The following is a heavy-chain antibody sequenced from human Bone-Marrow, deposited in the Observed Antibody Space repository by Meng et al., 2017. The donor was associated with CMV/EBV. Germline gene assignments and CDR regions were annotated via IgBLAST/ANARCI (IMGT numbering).Heavy chain of an antibody. CDR3: AREPPTVTTPIIYYYGMDV. CDR1: GYTFTNYF. CDR2: IHPIPGST. Sequence: ASVKVSCKASGYTFTNYFVHWVRQAPGQGLEWLGIIHPIPGSTIYAQKFQGRVTVIRDTSTSTVYMEMSSRRSEDTAVYYCAREPPTVTTPIIYYYGMDVWGQGTTVTVSS. V-gene: IGHV1-46*01. J-gene: IGHJ6*02. D-gene: IGHD4-11*01.